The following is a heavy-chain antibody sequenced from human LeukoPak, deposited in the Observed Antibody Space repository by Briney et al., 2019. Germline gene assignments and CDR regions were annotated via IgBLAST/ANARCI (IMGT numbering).Heavy chain of an antibody. CDR2: INPNSGGT. V-gene: IGHV1-2*02. CDR1: GYTFTGYY. D-gene: IGHD3-9*01. CDR3: ARVAIRYFDWLLF. J-gene: IGHJ4*02. Sequence: GASVKVSCKASGYTFTGYYMHWVPQAPGQGLEWMGWINPNSGGTNYAQKFQGRVTMTRDTSISTAYMELSRLRSDDTAVYFCARVAIRYFDWLLFWGQGTLVTVSS.